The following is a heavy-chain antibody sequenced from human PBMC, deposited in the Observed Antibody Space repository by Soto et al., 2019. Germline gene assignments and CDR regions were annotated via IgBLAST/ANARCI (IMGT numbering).Heavy chain of an antibody. J-gene: IGHJ4*02. CDR2: IYTSGST. CDR1: GGSISSYY. D-gene: IGHD2-8*01. CDR3: ARDTNYCTNGVCYTGFDY. Sequence: PSETLSLTCTVSGGSISSYYWSWIRQPAGKGLEWIGRIYTSGSTNYNPSLKSRVTMSVDTSKNQFSLKLSSVTAADTAVYYCARDTNYCTNGVCYTGFDYWGQGTLVTVSS. V-gene: IGHV4-4*07.